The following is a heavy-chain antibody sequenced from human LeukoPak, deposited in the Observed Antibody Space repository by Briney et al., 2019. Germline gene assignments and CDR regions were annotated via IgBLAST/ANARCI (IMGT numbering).Heavy chain of an antibody. D-gene: IGHD3-9*01. J-gene: IGHJ4*02. CDR3: ARGYDILTGYYTMVGY. CDR2: INLNSGGT. Sequence: ASVKVSCKASGYTFTGYYMHWVRQAPGQGLEWMGWINLNSGGTNYAQKFQGRVTMTRDTSISTAYMELSRLRSDDTAVYYCARGYDILTGYYTMVGYWGQGTLVTVSS. V-gene: IGHV1-2*02. CDR1: GYTFTGYY.